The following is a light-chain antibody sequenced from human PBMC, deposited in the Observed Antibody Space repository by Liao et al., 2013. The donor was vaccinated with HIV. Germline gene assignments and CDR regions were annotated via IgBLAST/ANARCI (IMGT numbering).Light chain of an antibody. V-gene: IGLV3-21*01. CDR3: QAWDSSTEV. CDR1: NIGSKS. CDR2: QDS. Sequence: SYVLTQPPSVSVAPGKTARITCGGNNIGSKSVHWYQQKPGQAPVLVIYQDSKRPSGIPERFSGSNSGNTATLTISGTQAMDEADYYCQAWDSSTEVFGTGTKVTVL. J-gene: IGLJ1*01.